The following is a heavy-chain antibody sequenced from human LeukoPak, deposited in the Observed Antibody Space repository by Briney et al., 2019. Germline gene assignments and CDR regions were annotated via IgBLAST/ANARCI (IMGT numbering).Heavy chain of an antibody. CDR3: AGVISGSYPPVGWFDP. CDR1: GFXFSSYS. D-gene: IGHD1-26*01. Sequence: PGGSLRLSCAASGFXFSSYSINWVRQAPGKGLEWVANIKKDGSGKYYVDSVKGRFTISRDNAENSLYLQMNSLRAEDTAVYYCAGVISGSYPPVGWFDPWGQGTLVTVSS. V-gene: IGHV3-7*02. J-gene: IGHJ5*02. CDR2: IKKDGSGK.